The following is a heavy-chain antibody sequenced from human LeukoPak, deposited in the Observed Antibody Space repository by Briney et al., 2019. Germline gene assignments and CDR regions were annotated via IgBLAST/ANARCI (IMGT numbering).Heavy chain of an antibody. CDR3: ARFPSDRWRDYCPDGMDV. CDR1: GYTFSDSA. CDR2: ISAYNGNT. D-gene: IGHD2/OR15-2a*01. V-gene: IGHV1-18*01. Sequence: GASVKVSCKASGYTFSDSAIAWVRQAPGQGLEWMGWISAYNGNTDSAQRLQGRVSMTTHTSTSTAYMELRSLRSDDTAVYYCARFPSDRWRDYCPDGMDVWGQGTTVTVSS. J-gene: IGHJ6*02.